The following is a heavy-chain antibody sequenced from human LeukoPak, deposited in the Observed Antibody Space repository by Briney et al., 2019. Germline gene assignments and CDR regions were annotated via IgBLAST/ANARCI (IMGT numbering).Heavy chain of an antibody. CDR1: GYTFTSYY. Sequence: ASVKVSCKASGYTFTSYYMHWVRQAPGQGLEWMGWINPSSGGTNYAQKFQGRVTMTRDTSISTAYMELSRLRSDDTAVYYCARRSPPWLPNDTDDYYYYYMDVWGTGTTVTVSS. D-gene: IGHD6-19*01. J-gene: IGHJ6*03. V-gene: IGHV1-2*02. CDR2: INPSSGGT. CDR3: ARRSPPWLPNDTDDYYYYYMDV.